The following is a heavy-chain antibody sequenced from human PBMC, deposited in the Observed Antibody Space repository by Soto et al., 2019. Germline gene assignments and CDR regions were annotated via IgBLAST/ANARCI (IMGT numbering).Heavy chain of an antibody. Sequence: ASVKVSCKASGYTFTSYAMHWVRQAPGQRLEWMGWINAGNGNTKYSQKFQGRVTITRDTSASTAYMELSSLRSEDTAVYYCARDNEVDSNYVGLSWFDPWGQGTLVTVSS. D-gene: IGHD4-4*01. CDR3: ARDNEVDSNYVGLSWFDP. J-gene: IGHJ5*02. V-gene: IGHV1-3*01. CDR1: GYTFTSYA. CDR2: INAGNGNT.